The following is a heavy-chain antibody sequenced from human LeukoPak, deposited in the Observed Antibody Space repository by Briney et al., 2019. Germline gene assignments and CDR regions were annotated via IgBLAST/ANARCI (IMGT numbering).Heavy chain of an antibody. J-gene: IGHJ4*02. CDR2: IKQDGSEK. Sequence: GGSLRLSCAVSGFTFSSYWMSWVRQAPGKGLEWVANIKQDGSEKYYVDSVKGRFTISRDNAKNSLYLQMNSLRAEDTAVYYCARWGMTYGAFDYWGQGTLVTVSS. D-gene: IGHD1-14*01. CDR3: ARWGMTYGAFDY. CDR1: GFTFSSYW. V-gene: IGHV3-7*01.